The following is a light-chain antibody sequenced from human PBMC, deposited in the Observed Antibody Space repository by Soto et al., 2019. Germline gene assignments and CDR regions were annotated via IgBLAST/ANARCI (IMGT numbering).Light chain of an antibody. V-gene: IGKV1-39*01. Sequence: DIQMTQSPSSLSASIGDRVTITCRASQNISSYLNWSQQTPGKAPKLLIYAAYSLQSGVPSRFSGSGSGTDFTLTISSLQPEDFATYYCQQSSSTPNTFGQGTKLELK. CDR2: AAY. CDR1: QNISSY. CDR3: QQSSSTPNT. J-gene: IGKJ2*01.